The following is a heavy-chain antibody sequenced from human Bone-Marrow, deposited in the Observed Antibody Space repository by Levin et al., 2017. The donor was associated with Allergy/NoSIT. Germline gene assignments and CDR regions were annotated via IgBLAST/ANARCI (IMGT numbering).Heavy chain of an antibody. V-gene: IGHV2-5*01. CDR1: GFSLSNRGVG. CDR2: IYWNDDQ. CDR3: ARVAPDAQTYCHDSFWDD. J-gene: IGHJ4*02. D-gene: IGHD3-22*01. Sequence: SGPTLVKPTQTLTLTCTFSGFSLSNRGVGVGWIRQPPGKALEWLSLIYWNDDQRDNLSLRSRLTITKDTSKNQVVLTMTNMEPVDTATYYYARVAPDAQTYCHDSFWDDWGQGTLVTVSS.